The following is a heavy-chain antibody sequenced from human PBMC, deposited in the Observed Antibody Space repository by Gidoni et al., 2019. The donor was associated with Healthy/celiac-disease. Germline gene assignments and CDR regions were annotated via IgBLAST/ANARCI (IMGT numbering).Heavy chain of an antibody. V-gene: IGHV4-39*01. D-gene: IGHD2-15*01. Sequence: QPQLQESGPGLVKPSETLSLTCTVSGGSISSSSYYWGWIRQPPGKGLEWIGSIYYSGSTYYNPSLKSRVTISVDTSKNQFSLKLSSVTAADTAVYYCARPPVAGTGYFDYWGQGTLVTVSS. J-gene: IGHJ4*02. CDR2: IYYSGST. CDR1: GGSISSSSYY. CDR3: ARPPVAGTGYFDY.